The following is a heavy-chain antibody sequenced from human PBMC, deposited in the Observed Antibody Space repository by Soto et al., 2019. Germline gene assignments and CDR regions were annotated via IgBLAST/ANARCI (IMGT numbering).Heavy chain of an antibody. CDR2: AYHNGLT. V-gene: IGHV4-4*02. D-gene: IGHD6-19*01. CDR3: ARDAAVPGESDRFDY. CDR1: GDSVTSDVW. Sequence: TXSLTCTFSGDSVTSDVWWGWFRQPPGKGLEWIGEAYHNGLTDYNPSLKSRVTMSVDTSKNEFSLKLTSLTAADTAIYYCARDAAVPGESDRFDYWGQGTLVTVSS. J-gene: IGHJ4*02.